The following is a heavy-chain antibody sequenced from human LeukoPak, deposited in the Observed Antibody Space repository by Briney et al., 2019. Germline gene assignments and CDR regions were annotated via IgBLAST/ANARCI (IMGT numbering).Heavy chain of an antibody. J-gene: IGHJ4*02. V-gene: IGHV4-4*02. CDR1: GASISSDNW. CDR3: ARLLRGYNYGYDFRSIDY. Sequence: SETLSLTCAVSGASISSDNWWNWVRQPPGKGLEWIGEIHHSGITNYNPSLGSPVTISIDKSNNQFSLRLSSVTAADTAVYYCARLLRGYNYGYDFRSIDYWGQGTLVTVSS. D-gene: IGHD5-18*01. CDR2: IHHSGIT.